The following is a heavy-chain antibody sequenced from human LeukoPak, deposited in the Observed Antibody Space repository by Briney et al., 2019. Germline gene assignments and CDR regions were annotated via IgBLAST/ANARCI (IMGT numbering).Heavy chain of an antibody. CDR2: IRIYNGNT. J-gene: IGHJ5*02. CDR1: GYSFSNYG. V-gene: IGHV1-18*01. CDR3: ARIVGAFGGGPDNWFDP. Sequence: ASAKVSCKASGYSFSNYGISWVRQAPGQGLEWMGWIRIYNGNTNYAQKVQDRVTMSTDTSTSTAYMELRSLRSDDTAVYYCARIVGAFGGGPDNWFDPWGQGTLVTVSS. D-gene: IGHD1-26*01.